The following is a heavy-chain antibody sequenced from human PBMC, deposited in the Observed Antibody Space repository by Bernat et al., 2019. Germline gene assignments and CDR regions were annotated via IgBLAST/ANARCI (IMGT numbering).Heavy chain of an antibody. D-gene: IGHD3-22*01. V-gene: IGHV1-69*04. Sequence: QVQLVQSGAEVKKPGSSVKVSCKASGGTFSSYAISWVRQAPGQGLEWMGRIIPILGIANYTQKFQGRVTITADKSTSTAYMELSSLRSEDTAVYYCARDQGSSGYYYAYWGQGTLVTVSS. J-gene: IGHJ4*02. CDR1: GGTFSSYA. CDR2: IIPILGIA. CDR3: ARDQGSSGYYYAY.